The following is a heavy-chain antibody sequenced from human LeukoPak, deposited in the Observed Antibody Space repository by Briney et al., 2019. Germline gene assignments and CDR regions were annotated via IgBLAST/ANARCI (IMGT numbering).Heavy chain of an antibody. J-gene: IGHJ6*02. CDR3: GRDRDFYGMDV. CDR1: GGSTSIYY. Sequence: KPSETLSLTCTVSGGSTSIYYWTWFRQPAGKGLEWIGRIHTSGRSNYNPSLKSRVTMSVDTSKNQFSLKLRSVTAADTAMYYCGRDRDFYGMDVWGQGTTVTVSS. D-gene: IGHD3-10*01. CDR2: IHTSGRS. V-gene: IGHV4-4*07.